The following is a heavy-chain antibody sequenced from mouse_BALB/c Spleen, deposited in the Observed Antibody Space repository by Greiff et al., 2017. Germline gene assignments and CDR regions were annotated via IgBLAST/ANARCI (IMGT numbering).Heavy chain of an antibody. CDR3: ARSDYGSGHGLAY. V-gene: IGHV14-1*02. Sequence: EVQLQQSGAELVRPGASVKLSCTASGFTFNDYDMHWVKQRPEQGLEWIGWIDPENGNTIYDPKFQGKASITADTSSNTAYLQLSSLTSEDTAVYYYARSDYGSGHGLAYWGQGTLVTVSA. D-gene: IGHD1-1*01. CDR1: GFTFNDYD. CDR2: IDPENGNT. J-gene: IGHJ3*01.